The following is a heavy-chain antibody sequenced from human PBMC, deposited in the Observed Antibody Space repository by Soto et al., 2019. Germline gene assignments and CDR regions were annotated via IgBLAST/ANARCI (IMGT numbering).Heavy chain of an antibody. Sequence: QVQLQESCPGLVKPSGTLSLTCAISGGSISSSNWWSWVRQPPGKGLEWIGEIYPSGSTNYNPSLKSRVTISVDKSKSQFSLTLSSVTAADTAMYYCARVLGNDAFDIWGQGTMVTVSS. V-gene: IGHV4-4*02. CDR3: ARVLGNDAFDI. CDR1: GGSISSSNW. CDR2: IYPSGST. J-gene: IGHJ3*02. D-gene: IGHD3-3*02.